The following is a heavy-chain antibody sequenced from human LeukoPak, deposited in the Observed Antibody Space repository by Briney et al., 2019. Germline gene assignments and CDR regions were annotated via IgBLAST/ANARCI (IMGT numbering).Heavy chain of an antibody. D-gene: IGHD3-3*01. CDR3: ATADDFWSGYAYYYYGMDV. J-gene: IGHJ6*02. V-gene: IGHV3-21*01. CDR1: GFTFSSYS. Sequence: PGGSLRLSCAASGFTFSSYSMNWVRQAPGKGLEWVSSISSSSSYIYYADSVKGRFTISRDNAKNTLYLQMNSLRAEDTAVYYCATADDFWSGYAYYYYGMDVWGQGTTVTVSS. CDR2: ISSSSSYI.